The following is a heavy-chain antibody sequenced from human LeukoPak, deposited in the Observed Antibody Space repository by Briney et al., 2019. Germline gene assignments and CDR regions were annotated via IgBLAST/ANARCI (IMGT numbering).Heavy chain of an antibody. CDR1: GFTFSSYW. V-gene: IGHV3-74*01. CDR2: INTDGSST. CDR3: ARVYSSGWYGAIGIDY. Sequence: KAGGSLRLSCAASGFTFSSYWMHWVRQAPGKGLVWVSRINTDGSSTSYADSVKGRFTISRDNAKNTLYLQMNSLRAEDTAVYYCARVYSSGWYGAIGIDYWGQGTLVTVSS. D-gene: IGHD6-19*01. J-gene: IGHJ4*02.